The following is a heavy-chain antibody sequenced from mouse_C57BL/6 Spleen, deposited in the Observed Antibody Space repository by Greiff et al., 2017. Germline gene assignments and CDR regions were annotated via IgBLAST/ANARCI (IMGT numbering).Heavy chain of an antibody. CDR2: IYPGSGST. CDR3: ARRFYGPYGGNWYFDV. Sequence: VQLQQPGAELVKPGASVKMSCKASGYTFTSYWITWVKQRPGQGLEWIGDIYPGSGSTNYNEKFKSKATLTVDTSSSTAYMQLSSLTSEDSAVYYGARRFYGPYGGNWYFDVWGTGTTVTVSS. CDR1: GYTFTSYW. V-gene: IGHV1-55*01. D-gene: IGHD1-1*01. J-gene: IGHJ1*03.